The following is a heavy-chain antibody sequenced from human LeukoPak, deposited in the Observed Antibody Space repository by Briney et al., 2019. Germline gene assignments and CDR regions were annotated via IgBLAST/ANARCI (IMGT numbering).Heavy chain of an antibody. CDR3: AKALNYYDSSGPYPD. V-gene: IGHV3-64*04. Sequence: GGSLRLSCSASGFTFSSFPMHWVRQGPGKGLEFVSAISNNGGTTYYADSVKGRFTISRDNSKNTPYLQMNSLRAEDTAVYYCAKALNYYDSSGPYPDWGQGTLVTVSS. J-gene: IGHJ4*02. CDR2: ISNNGGTT. CDR1: GFTFSSFP. D-gene: IGHD3-22*01.